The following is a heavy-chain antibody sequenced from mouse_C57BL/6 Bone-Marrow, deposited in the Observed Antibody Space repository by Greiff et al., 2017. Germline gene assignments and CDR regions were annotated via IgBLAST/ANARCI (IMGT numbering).Heavy chain of an antibody. D-gene: IGHD1-1*01. CDR3: AIGLITTVVAPFYAMDY. V-gene: IGHV1-74*01. Sequence: VQLQQPGAELVKPGASVKMSCKASGYTFTSYWITWVKQRPGQGLEWIGRIHPSDSDTNYNQKFKGKATLTVDKSSSTAYMQLSSLTSEDSAVYYCAIGLITTVVAPFYAMDYWGQGTSVTVSS. J-gene: IGHJ4*01. CDR1: GYTFTSYW. CDR2: IHPSDSDT.